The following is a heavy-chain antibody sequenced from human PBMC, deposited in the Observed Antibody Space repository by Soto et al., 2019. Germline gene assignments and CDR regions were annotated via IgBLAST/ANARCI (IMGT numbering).Heavy chain of an antibody. CDR1: GFTFSSYS. V-gene: IGHV3-48*02. J-gene: IGHJ4*02. CDR2: ISSSSSTI. D-gene: IGHD3-3*01. CDR3: ARDQDFWSAEPLSPFGY. Sequence: PGGSLRLSCAASGFTFSSYSMNWVRQAPGKGLEWVSYISSSSSTIYYADSVKGRFTISRDNAKNSLYLQMNSLRDEDTAVYYCARDQDFWSAEPLSPFGYWGQGTLVTVSS.